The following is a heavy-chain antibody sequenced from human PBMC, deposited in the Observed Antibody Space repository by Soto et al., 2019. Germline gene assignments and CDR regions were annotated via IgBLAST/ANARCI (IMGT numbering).Heavy chain of an antibody. V-gene: IGHV1-69*12. CDR1: AGTFSNYP. D-gene: IGHD5-12*01. J-gene: IGHJ2*01. Sequence: QVQLVQSGAEVKKPGSSVKVSCKASAGTFSNYPISWVRQAPGQGLEWMGGIIPIFGTVNYAQKFQGRVTITADESTSTAYMELSSLRSEDTAVYYCARGNHRWLQLWYFDLCGRGTLVTVSS. CDR3: ARGNHRWLQLWYFDL. CDR2: IIPIFGTV.